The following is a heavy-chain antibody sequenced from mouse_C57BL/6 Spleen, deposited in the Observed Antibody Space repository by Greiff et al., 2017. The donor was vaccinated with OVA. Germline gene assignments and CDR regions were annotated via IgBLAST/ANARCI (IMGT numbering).Heavy chain of an antibody. CDR1: GFTFSDYG. D-gene: IGHD1-1*02. V-gene: IGHV5-17*01. J-gene: IGHJ3*01. Sequence: EVKLMESGGGLVKPGGSLKLSCAASGFTFSDYGMHWVRQAPEKGLEWVAYISSGSSAIYYADKVKGRFTISRDNAKNTLFLQMTSLRSEDTAMYYCARRVGHWGQGTLVTVSA. CDR2: ISSGSSAI. CDR3: ARRVGH.